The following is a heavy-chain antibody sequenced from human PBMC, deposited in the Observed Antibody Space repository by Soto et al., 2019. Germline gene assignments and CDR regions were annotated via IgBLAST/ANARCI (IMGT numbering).Heavy chain of an antibody. J-gene: IGHJ4*02. CDR2: ISGSGGST. CDR3: AKAWSGQPLWYFDY. Sequence: GVLRLSCAASGFTFSSYAMSWVRQAPGKGLEWVSAISGSGGSTYYADSVKGRFTISRDNSKNTLYLQMNSLRAEDTAVYYCAKAWSGQPLWYFDYWGQGTLVTVS. D-gene: IGHD3-3*01. CDR1: GFTFSSYA. V-gene: IGHV3-23*01.